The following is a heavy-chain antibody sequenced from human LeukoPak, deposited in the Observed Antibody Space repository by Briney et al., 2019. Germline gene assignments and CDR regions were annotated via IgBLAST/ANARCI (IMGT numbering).Heavy chain of an antibody. Sequence: ASVKVSCKASGGTFSSYTISWVRQAPGQGLEWMGRIIPILGIANYAQKFQGRVTITADKSTRTAYMELSSLRSEDTAVYYCARAWVVVPAAIDYYYMDVWGKGTTVTVSS. J-gene: IGHJ6*03. CDR2: IIPILGIA. V-gene: IGHV1-69*02. CDR3: ARAWVVVPAAIDYYYMDV. D-gene: IGHD2-2*02. CDR1: GGTFSSYT.